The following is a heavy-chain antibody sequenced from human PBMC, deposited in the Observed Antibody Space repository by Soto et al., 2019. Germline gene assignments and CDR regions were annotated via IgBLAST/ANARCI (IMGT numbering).Heavy chain of an antibody. D-gene: IGHD3-3*01. CDR3: ARTSLTIFGPSNDYYGMGV. J-gene: IGHJ6*02. V-gene: IGHV1-18*01. CDR1: GYTFTSYG. CDR2: ISAYNGNT. Sequence: ASVKVSCKASGYTFTSYGISWVRQAPGQGLEWMGWISAYNGNTNYAQKLQGRVTMTTDTSTSTAYMELRSLRSEDTAVYYCARTSLTIFGPSNDYYGMGVWGLGTTVTVSS.